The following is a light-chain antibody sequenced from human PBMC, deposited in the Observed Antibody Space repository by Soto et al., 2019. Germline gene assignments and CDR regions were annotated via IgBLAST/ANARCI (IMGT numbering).Light chain of an antibody. CDR1: SSDVGGYNY. CDR3: TSYAGGNNV. CDR2: EVN. Sequence: QSVLTQPPSASGSPGQSVTISCTGTSSDVGGYNYVSWYQQYPGKAPKLMVYEVNNRPSGVPDRFSGSKSGNTASLTVSGLQAEDEADYYCTSYAGGNNVFGTGTKVTVL. J-gene: IGLJ1*01. V-gene: IGLV2-8*01.